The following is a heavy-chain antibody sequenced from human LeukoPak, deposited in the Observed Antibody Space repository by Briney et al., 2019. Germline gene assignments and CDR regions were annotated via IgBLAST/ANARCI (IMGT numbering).Heavy chain of an antibody. J-gene: IGHJ4*02. D-gene: IGHD2-2*01. CDR2: IYYSGST. CDR3: ARSYCSSTSCYDYFDY. Sequence: PSETLSLTCTVSGGSISSYYWSWIRQPPRKGLEWIGYIYYSGSTNYNPSLKSRVTISVDTSKNQFSLKLSSVTAADTAVYYCARSYCSSTSCYDYFDYWVQGTLVTVSS. CDR1: GGSISSYY. V-gene: IGHV4-59*01.